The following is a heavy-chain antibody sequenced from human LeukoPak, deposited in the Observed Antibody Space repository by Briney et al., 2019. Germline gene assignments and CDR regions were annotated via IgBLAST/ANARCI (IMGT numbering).Heavy chain of an antibody. CDR3: ARGSGVHV. Sequence: GGSLRLACEASGFTFRTHSMNWVRQAPGKGLEWVSSITKSSTYVYYADSVKGRFTISRDNANNSLFLKMNNLGVDDTGVYYCARGSGVHVWGHRPLVIVSS. J-gene: IGHJ4*01. CDR1: GFTFRTHS. V-gene: IGHV3-21*04. D-gene: IGHD3-10*01. CDR2: ITKSSTYV.